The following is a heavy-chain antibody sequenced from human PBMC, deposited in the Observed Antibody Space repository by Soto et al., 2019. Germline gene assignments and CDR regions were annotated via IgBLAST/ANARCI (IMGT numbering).Heavy chain of an antibody. J-gene: IGHJ6*02. Sequence: SETLSLTCTVSGGSISSGGYYWSWIRQHPVKGLEWIGYIYYSGSTYYNPSLKSRVTISVDTSKNQFSLKLSSVTAADTAVYYCAREVRGVKGYYGMDVWGQGTTVTV. CDR3: AREVRGVKGYYGMDV. CDR1: GGSISSGGYY. D-gene: IGHD3-10*01. CDR2: IYYSGST. V-gene: IGHV4-31*03.